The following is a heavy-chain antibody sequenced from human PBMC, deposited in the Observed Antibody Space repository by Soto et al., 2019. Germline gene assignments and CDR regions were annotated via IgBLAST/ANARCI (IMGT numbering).Heavy chain of an antibody. D-gene: IGHD3-10*02. CDR1: GFTFSSYG. J-gene: IGHJ4*02. CDR2: ISGSGGST. Sequence: VQLLESGGGLVQPGGSLRLSCAASGFTFSSYGMSWVRQAPGQGPEWVSGISGSGGSTYYTDSVKGRFTISRDNSKNTRYRQMNSLRAEDTDLYYFAKESCSGYYASDYWCQGTLVTVSS. V-gene: IGHV3-23*01. CDR3: AKESCSGYYASDY.